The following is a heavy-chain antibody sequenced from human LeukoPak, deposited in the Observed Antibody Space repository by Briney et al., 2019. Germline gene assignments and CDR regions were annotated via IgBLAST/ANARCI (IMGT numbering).Heavy chain of an antibody. Sequence: ASVKVSCKASGYTFTGYYMHWVRQAPGQGLEWMGWINPNSGGTNYAQKLQGRVTMTTDTSTSKAYMELRSLRSDDTAVYYCARSPDILTGENFDYWGQGTLVTVSS. CDR3: ARSPDILTGENFDY. D-gene: IGHD3-9*01. CDR1: GYTFTGYY. CDR2: INPNSGGT. V-gene: IGHV1-2*02. J-gene: IGHJ4*02.